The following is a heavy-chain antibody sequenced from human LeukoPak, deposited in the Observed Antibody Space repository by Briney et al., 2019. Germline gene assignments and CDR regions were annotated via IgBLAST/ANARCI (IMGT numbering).Heavy chain of an antibody. CDR2: ISSSTTYI. CDR3: ARIRDSSGYTSYFGMDV. CDR1: GFTFTSYT. D-gene: IGHD3-22*01. V-gene: IGHV3-21*01. J-gene: IGHJ6*02. Sequence: GGSLRLSCAASGFTFTSYTMNWVRQAPGKGLEWVASISSSTTYIYYADSMRGRFTISRDNAKYSLYLQMNSLRAEDTAVYYCARIRDSSGYTSYFGMDVWGQGTTVTVSS.